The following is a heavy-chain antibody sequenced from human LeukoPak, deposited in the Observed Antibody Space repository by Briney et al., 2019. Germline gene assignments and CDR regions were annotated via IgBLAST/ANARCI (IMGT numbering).Heavy chain of an antibody. V-gene: IGHV3-64*02. CDR2: ISSNGGST. CDR1: GFTFSSHA. J-gene: IGHJ4*02. CDR3: ARRDYYGSGSYYGH. D-gene: IGHD3-10*01. Sequence: GGSLRLSCVASGFTFSSHALHWVRQAPGKGLDYVSAISSNGGSTYYADSVKGRFIISRDNSKNTLYLQMGSLSTEDMAAFYCARRDYYGSGSYYGHWGQGTLVTISS.